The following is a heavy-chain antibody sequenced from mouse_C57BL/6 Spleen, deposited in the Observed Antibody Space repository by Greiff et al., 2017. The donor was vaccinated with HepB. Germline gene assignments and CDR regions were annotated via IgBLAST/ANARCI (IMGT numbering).Heavy chain of an antibody. CDR3: AREGKGDYLYAMDY. D-gene: IGHD2-4*01. CDR1: GYTFTSYW. Sequence: QVQLQQSGAELAKPGASVKLSCKASGYTFTSYWMHWVKQRPGQGLEWIGYINPRSGYTKYNQKFKDKAKLTADKSSSTAYMQLSSLTYEDSAVYYCAREGKGDYLYAMDYWGQGTSVTVAS. J-gene: IGHJ4*01. CDR2: INPRSGYT. V-gene: IGHV1-7*01.